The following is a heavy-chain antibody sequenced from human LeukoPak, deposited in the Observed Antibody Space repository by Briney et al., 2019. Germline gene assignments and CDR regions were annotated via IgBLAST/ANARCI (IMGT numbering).Heavy chain of an antibody. CDR3: ARAHYDYVWGSYRDNWFDP. CDR2: TYYRSKWYN. J-gene: IGHJ5*02. CDR1: GDSVSSNSAA. V-gene: IGHV6-1*01. D-gene: IGHD3-16*02. Sequence: SQTLSLTCAISGDSVSSNSAAWNWIRQSPSRGLEWLGRTYYRSKWYNDYAVSVKSRITINPDTSKNQFSLQLNSVTPEDTAVYYCARAHYDYVWGSYRDNWFDPWGQGTLVTVSS.